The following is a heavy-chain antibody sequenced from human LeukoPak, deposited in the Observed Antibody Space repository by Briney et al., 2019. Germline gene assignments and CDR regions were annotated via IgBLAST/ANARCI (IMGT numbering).Heavy chain of an antibody. CDR3: ARQYYDFWSGYYYYYYMDV. J-gene: IGHJ6*03. CDR1: GGSNSSCY. CDR2: IYTSGST. V-gene: IGHV4-4*09. Sequence: PSETLSLTCTVSGGSNSSCYWSWIRQPPGKGLEWIGYIYTSGSTNYNPSLKSRVTISVDTSKNQFSLKLSSVTAADTAVYYFARQYYDFWSGYYYYYYMDVWAKGTTVTVSS. D-gene: IGHD3-3*01.